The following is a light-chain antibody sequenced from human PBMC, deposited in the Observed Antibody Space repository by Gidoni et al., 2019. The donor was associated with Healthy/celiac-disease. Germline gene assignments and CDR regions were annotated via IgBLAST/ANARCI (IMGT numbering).Light chain of an antibody. J-gene: IGLJ2*01. CDR1: NLGDKY. V-gene: IGLV3-1*01. Sequence: SYDLTQPPSSSVSPGQTASITCSGDNLGDKYACWYQQKPGQYPVLVIYQDSKRTSGIPERFSGSNSGNTATLTISGTQAMDEADYYCQAWDSSTVVFGGGTKLTVL. CDR2: QDS. CDR3: QAWDSSTVV.